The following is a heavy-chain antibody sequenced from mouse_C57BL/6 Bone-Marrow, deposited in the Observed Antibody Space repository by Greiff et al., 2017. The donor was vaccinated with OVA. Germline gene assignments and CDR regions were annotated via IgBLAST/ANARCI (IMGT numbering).Heavy chain of an antibody. CDR2: IWSGGST. D-gene: IGHD2-12*01. J-gene: IGHJ3*01. V-gene: IGHV2-2*01. CDR3: ATAYYKNFFAY. Sequence: VKLVESGPGLVQPSQSLSITCTVSGFSLTSYGVHWVRQSPGKGLEWLGVIWSGGSTDYNAAFISRLSISKDNSKGQVFFKMNSLQADDTAIYYCATAYYKNFFAYWGQGTLVTVSA. CDR1: GFSLTSYG.